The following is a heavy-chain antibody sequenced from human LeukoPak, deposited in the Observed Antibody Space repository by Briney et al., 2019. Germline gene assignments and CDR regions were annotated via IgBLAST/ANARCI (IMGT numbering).Heavy chain of an antibody. CDR2: INPHSGGT. V-gene: IGHV1-2*02. Sequence: ASVKVSCKASGYIFTDYYIHWVRQAPGQGLEWMGWINPHSGGTNYARLFHGRVTMTRDTSITTAYMELSRLRSDDTAMYYCAKTDNKYDSRLLFNWGQGTQIIVSS. CDR1: GYIFTDYY. J-gene: IGHJ1*01. CDR3: AKTDNKYDSRLLFN. D-gene: IGHD3-22*01.